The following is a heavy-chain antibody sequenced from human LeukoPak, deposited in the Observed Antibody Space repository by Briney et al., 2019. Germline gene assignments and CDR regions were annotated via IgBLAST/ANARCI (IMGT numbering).Heavy chain of an antibody. Sequence: PSETLSLTCTVSGGSISSSSYYWGWIRQPPGKGLEWIGSIYYSGSTYYNPSLKSRVTISVDTSKNQFSLKLSSVTAADTAVYYCARRSYYDSSCYYPDWGQGTLVTVSS. J-gene: IGHJ4*02. CDR3: ARRSYYDSSCYYPD. CDR2: IYYSGST. CDR1: GGSISSSSYY. D-gene: IGHD3-22*01. V-gene: IGHV4-39*01.